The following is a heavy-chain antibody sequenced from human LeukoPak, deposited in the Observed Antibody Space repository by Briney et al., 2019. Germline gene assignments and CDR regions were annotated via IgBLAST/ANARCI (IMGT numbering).Heavy chain of an antibody. V-gene: IGHV3-23*01. CDR2: ISGSGGST. J-gene: IGHJ6*03. D-gene: IGHD3-16*01. CDR3: AKPGPTSYYYYYMDV. CDR1: GFTFSSYW. Sequence: GGSLRLSCAASGFTFSSYWMHWVRQAPGKGLEWVSAISGSGGSTYYADSVMGRFTISRGNSKNTLYLQMNSLRAEDTAVYYCAKPGPTSYYYYYMDVWGKGTTVTVSS.